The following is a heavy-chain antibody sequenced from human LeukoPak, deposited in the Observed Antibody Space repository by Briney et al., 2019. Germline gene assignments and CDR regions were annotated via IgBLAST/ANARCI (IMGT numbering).Heavy chain of an antibody. CDR2: ISYDGSNK. Sequence: GRSLRLSCAASGFTFSSYGMHWVRQAPGKGLEWVAVISYDGSNKYYADSVKGRFTISRDDSKNTLYLQMNSLRVEDAAVYYCAKDQRGSGDYPVDYWGQGTLVTVSS. CDR3: AKDQRGSGDYPVDY. CDR1: GFTFSSYG. D-gene: IGHD4-17*01. V-gene: IGHV3-30*18. J-gene: IGHJ4*02.